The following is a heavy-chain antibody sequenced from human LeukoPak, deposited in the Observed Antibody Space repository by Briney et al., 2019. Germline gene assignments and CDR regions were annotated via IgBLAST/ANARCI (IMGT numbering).Heavy chain of an antibody. D-gene: IGHD6-6*01. CDR3: ARVGEKEYSSSVGAFDI. CDR2: IYYSGST. V-gene: IGHV4-30-4*08. CDR1: GGSINSGDYY. Sequence: SETLSLTCTVSGGSINSGDYYWSWMRPPRGKGLESIGYIYYSGSTYYNPSLKSRVTISVNTSKNQFPLKLSSVTAADTAVYYCARVGEKEYSSSVGAFDISRQGTMVTVSS. J-gene: IGHJ3*02.